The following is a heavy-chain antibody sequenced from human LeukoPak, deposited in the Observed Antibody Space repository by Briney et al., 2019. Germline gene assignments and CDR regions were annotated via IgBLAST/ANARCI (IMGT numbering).Heavy chain of an antibody. Sequence: PGESLRLSCAASGFTFSSYNMNWVRQAPGKGLEWVSAIVGSGVSTYYADSVKGRFTISRDNSKNTLYLQMNSLRAEDTAVYHCANWGKDDSSTWYGYFQRWGQGTLVTVSS. D-gene: IGHD6-13*01. CDR1: GFTFSSYN. CDR3: ANWGKDDSSTWYGYFQR. CDR2: IVGSGVST. V-gene: IGHV3-23*01. J-gene: IGHJ1*01.